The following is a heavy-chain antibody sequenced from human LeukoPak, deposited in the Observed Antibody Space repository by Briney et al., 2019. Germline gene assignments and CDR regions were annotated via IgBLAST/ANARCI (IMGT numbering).Heavy chain of an antibody. CDR3: ARQGGTVAPFDC. D-gene: IGHD2-15*01. CDR1: GGSISSYY. V-gene: IGHV4-59*08. CDR2: IYYSGST. Sequence: PPETLSLTCTVSGGSISSYYWSWIRQPPGKGLEWIGYIYYSGSTNYNPSLKSRVTISVDTSKNQFSLKLSSVTAADTAVYYCARQGGTVAPFDCWGQGTLVTVSS. J-gene: IGHJ4*02.